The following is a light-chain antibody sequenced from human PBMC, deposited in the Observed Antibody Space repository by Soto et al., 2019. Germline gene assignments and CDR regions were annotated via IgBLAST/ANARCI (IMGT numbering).Light chain of an antibody. V-gene: IGLV2-14*01. CDR2: EVS. CDR1: SSDVGGYNY. J-gene: IGLJ3*02. Sequence: QSALTQPASVSGSPGQSITISCTGTSSDVGGYNYVSWYQQHPGKAPKLMIYEVSNRPSGVSNRVSGSKSGNTASLTISGLQAEDEADYYCSSYTSSSPWVFGGGTELTVL. CDR3: SSYTSSSPWV.